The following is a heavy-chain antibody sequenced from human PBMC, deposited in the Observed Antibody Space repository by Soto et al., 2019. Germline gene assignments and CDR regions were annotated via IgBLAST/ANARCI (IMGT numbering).Heavy chain of an antibody. CDR3: VRDGTKTLRDWFDP. J-gene: IGHJ5*02. Sequence: SETRSLTCTVSGGSIYTYSWTWLRHPAGKGLEWIGHIYSSGSANYSPSLKSRVSMSVDTSKKQFSLKLRSVTAADTAVYYCVRDGTKTLRDWFDPWGQGTLVTVAS. CDR2: IYSSGSA. V-gene: IGHV4-4*07. CDR1: GGSIYTYS. D-gene: IGHD1-1*01.